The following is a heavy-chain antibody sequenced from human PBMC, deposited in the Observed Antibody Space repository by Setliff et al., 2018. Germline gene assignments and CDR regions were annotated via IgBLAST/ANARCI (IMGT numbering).Heavy chain of an antibody. CDR3: ATLAFTYYYDSSGYYPHDY. V-gene: IGHV1-24*01. D-gene: IGHD3-22*01. CDR1: GYTLTELS. J-gene: IGHJ4*02. Sequence: ASVKVSCKVSGYTLTELSMHWVRQAPGKGLEWMGGFDPEDGETIYAQKFQGRVTMTEDTSTDTAYMELSSLRSEDTAVYYCATLAFTYYYDSSGYYPHDYWGQGTLVTV. CDR2: FDPEDGET.